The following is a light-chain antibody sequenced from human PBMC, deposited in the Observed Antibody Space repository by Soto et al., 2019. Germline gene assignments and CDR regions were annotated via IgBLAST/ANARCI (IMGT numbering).Light chain of an antibody. CDR3: ISYTGSRSYV. CDR1: SSDIGTYDH. V-gene: IGLV2-14*01. J-gene: IGLJ1*01. CDR2: SVS. Sequence: QSVLTQPASVSGSPGQSITISCSGTSSDIGTYDHVAWFQQFPGKTPKLMIYSVSNRPSGVSYRFSGSKSGNTASLTISGLQSEDEDDYYCISYTGSRSYVFGTGTKVTVL.